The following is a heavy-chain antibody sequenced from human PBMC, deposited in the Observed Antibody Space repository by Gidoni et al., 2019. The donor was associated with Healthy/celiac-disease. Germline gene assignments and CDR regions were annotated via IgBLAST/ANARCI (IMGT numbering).Heavy chain of an antibody. Sequence: QVQLVESGGGVVQPGRSLRLSCAASGFTFSSYGMHWVRQAPGKGLEWVTVISYDGSNKYYADSVKGRFTISRDNSKNTLYLQMNSLRAEDTAVYYCAKGEGHDYGEPKYYYYYYGMDVWGQGTTVTVSS. J-gene: IGHJ6*02. CDR3: AKGEGHDYGEPKYYYYYYGMDV. CDR2: ISYDGSNK. D-gene: IGHD4-17*01. V-gene: IGHV3-30*18. CDR1: GFTFSSYG.